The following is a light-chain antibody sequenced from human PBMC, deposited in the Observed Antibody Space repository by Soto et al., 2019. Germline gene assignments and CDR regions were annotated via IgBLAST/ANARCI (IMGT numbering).Light chain of an antibody. J-gene: IGLJ2*01. CDR3: QSYDSSLSGSVV. CDR1: SANIGAGYG. V-gene: IGLV1-40*01. CDR2: GNS. Sequence: SVLTQPPSVSGAPGQRVTISCTGSSANIGAGYGVHWYQQLPGTAPKLLIYGNSNRPSGVPDRFSGSKSGTSASLAITGLQAEDEADYYCQSYDSSLSGSVVFGGGTKVTVL.